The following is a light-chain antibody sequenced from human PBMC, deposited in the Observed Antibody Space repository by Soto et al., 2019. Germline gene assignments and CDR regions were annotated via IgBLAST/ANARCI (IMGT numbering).Light chain of an antibody. V-gene: IGKV3-20*01. CDR2: GAS. CDR3: QQYGSSPIT. Sequence: EILLTQSPDTLSVSPGERASLSCRASQSVSSNLAWYQQNPGQSPRILIYGASSRDTGIPDRFSGSGSGTDFTLTISRLEPEDFAVYYCQQYGSSPITFGQGTRLEIK. J-gene: IGKJ5*01. CDR1: QSVSSN.